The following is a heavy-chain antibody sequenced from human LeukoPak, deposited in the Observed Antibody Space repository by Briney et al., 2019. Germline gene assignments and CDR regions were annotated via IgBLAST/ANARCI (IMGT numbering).Heavy chain of an antibody. CDR3: ARDSDYDSTNDGHFDY. CDR1: GYTFTSYG. D-gene: IGHD3-22*01. V-gene: IGHV1-18*01. J-gene: IGHJ4*02. CDR2: ISAYNGNT. Sequence: ASVKVSCKASGYTFTSYGISWVRQAPGQGLEWMGWISAYNGNTNYAQKLQGRVTMTTDTSTSTAYMELRSLRSDDTAVYYCARDSDYDSTNDGHFDYWGQGTLVTVSS.